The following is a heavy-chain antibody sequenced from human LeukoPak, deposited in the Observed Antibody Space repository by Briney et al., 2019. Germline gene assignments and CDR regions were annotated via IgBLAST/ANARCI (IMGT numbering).Heavy chain of an antibody. J-gene: IGHJ3*02. CDR3: ARVGAYCGGDCDAFDI. CDR1: GFTFSSYS. CDR2: ISSSSSYI. D-gene: IGHD2-21*02. V-gene: IGHV3-21*01. Sequence: PGGSLRLSCAASGFTFSSYSMNWVRQAPGKGLEWVSSISSSSSYIYYADSVKGRFTISRDNAKNSLYLQMNSLRAEDTGVYYCARVGAYCGGDCDAFDIWGQGTMVTVSS.